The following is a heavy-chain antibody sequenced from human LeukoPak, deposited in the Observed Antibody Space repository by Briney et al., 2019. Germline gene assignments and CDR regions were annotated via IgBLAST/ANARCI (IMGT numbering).Heavy chain of an antibody. CDR2: ISGSGAST. V-gene: IGHV3-23*01. Sequence: GGSLRLSCLTSGFTLSTNAMSWVRQAPGKGLEWISGISGSGASTYYADSVKGRFTISRDNSKNTLYLQMNSLRAEDTAVYYCAKDPSLLGRGNDAFDIWGQGTMVTVSS. CDR3: AKDPSLLGRGNDAFDI. D-gene: IGHD3-10*01. J-gene: IGHJ3*02. CDR1: GFTLSTNA.